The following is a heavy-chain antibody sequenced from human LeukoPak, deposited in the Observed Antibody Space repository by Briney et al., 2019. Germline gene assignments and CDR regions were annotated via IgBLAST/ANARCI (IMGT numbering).Heavy chain of an antibody. CDR1: GGSISSGDYY. D-gene: IGHD6-13*01. Sequence: SETLSLTCTVSGGSISSGDYYWSWIRQPPGKGLEWIGYMYYSGSTYYNPSLKSRVTISVDTSKNQFSLKLNSVTAADTAVYYCARRVAVTGIYAFDIWGQGTMVTVSS. J-gene: IGHJ3*02. CDR3: ARRVAVTGIYAFDI. V-gene: IGHV4-30-4*02. CDR2: MYYSGST.